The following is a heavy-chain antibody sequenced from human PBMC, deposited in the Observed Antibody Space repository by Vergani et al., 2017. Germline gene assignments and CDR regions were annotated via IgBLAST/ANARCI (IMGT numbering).Heavy chain of an antibody. CDR2: ISSDGGST. CDR1: GFTFNSYG. D-gene: IGHD1-20*01. Sequence: QVQLVESGGGVVQPGGSLRLSCAASGFTFNSYGMHWFRQAPGKGLEWVSTISSDGGSTYYADSVKGRFTISRDNSKNTLSLQMNSLTAEDTAIYYCARAYGRYDWFDYWGQRTLVTVSS. CDR3: ARAYGRYDWFDY. J-gene: IGHJ4*01. V-gene: IGHV3-NL1*01.